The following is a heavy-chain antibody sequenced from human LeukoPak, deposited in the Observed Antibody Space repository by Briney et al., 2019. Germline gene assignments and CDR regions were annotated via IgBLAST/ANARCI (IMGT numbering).Heavy chain of an antibody. Sequence: GGSLRLSCAASGFTFNNYWMWWVRQASGKGLEWVANINPYGSDTYYADSVRGRFTISRDNAENSLYLQMNSLRAEDTAVYYCTRVRVVVPSAFDYCDFWGQGTLVTVSS. J-gene: IGHJ4*02. CDR2: INPYGSDT. V-gene: IGHV3-7*01. CDR3: TRVRVVVPSAFDYCDF. D-gene: IGHD2-2*01. CDR1: GFTFNNYW.